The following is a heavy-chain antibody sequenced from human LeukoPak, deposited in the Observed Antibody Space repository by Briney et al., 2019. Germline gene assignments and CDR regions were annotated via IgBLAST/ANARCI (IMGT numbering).Heavy chain of an antibody. CDR2: ISWNSGSI. CDR3: ATGRGSGCYNRDHFDY. V-gene: IGHV3-9*01. Sequence: GGSLRLSCAAPGFTFDDYAMHWVRQAPGKGLEWVSGISWNSGSIGYADSVKGRFTISRDNDKNSLYLQMNSLRAEDTAVYYCATGRGSGCYNRDHFDYWGQGTLVTVSS. J-gene: IGHJ4*02. CDR1: GFTFDDYA. D-gene: IGHD1-26*01.